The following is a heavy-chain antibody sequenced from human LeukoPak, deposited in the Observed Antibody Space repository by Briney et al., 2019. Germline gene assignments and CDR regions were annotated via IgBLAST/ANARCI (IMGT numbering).Heavy chain of an antibody. Sequence: SETLSLTCTVSGYSISSGYYWGWIRQPPGKGLEWIGSIYHSGSTYYNPSLKSRVTISVDTSKNHFSLKLSSVTAADTAVYYCARGLGPSNWFDPWGQGTLVTVSS. D-gene: IGHD4-11*01. V-gene: IGHV4-38-2*02. J-gene: IGHJ5*02. CDR2: IYHSGST. CDR3: ARGLGPSNWFDP. CDR1: GYSISSGYY.